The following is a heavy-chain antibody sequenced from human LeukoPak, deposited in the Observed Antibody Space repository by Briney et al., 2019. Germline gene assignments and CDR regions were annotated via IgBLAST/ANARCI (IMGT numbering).Heavy chain of an antibody. D-gene: IGHD3-3*01. CDR2: ISGSGGST. V-gene: IGHV3-23*01. CDR1: GFTFSSCA. J-gene: IGHJ4*02. CDR3: ARPSYYDFWSGTFDC. Sequence: GGSLRLSCAASGFTFSSCAMSWVRQAPGKGLEWVSAISGSGGSTYYADSVKGRFTISRDNSKNTLYLQMNSLRAEDTAVYYCARPSYYDFWSGTFDCWGQGTLVTVSS.